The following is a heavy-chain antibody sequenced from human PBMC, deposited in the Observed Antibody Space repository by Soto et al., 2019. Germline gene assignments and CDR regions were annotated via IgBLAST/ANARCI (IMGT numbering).Heavy chain of an antibody. CDR1: GGSFSGYY. V-gene: IGHV4-34*01. CDR3: ASAIVIHAPYYYHYGMDV. J-gene: IGHJ6*02. Sequence: KASETLSLTCAVYGGSFSGYYWSWIRQPPGKGLEWIGEINHSGSTNYNPSLKSRVTISVDTPKNQFSLKLSSVTAADTAVYYCASAIVIHAPYYYHYGMDVWGQGTTVTVSS. CDR2: INHSGST. D-gene: IGHD3-16*02.